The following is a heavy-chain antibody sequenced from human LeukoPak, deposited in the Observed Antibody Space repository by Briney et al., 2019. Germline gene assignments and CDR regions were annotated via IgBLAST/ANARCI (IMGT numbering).Heavy chain of an antibody. J-gene: IGHJ6*02. CDR3: AREVWGGLRSTQYGMDV. CDR1: GGSISSGDYY. Sequence: SETLPLTCTVSGGSISSGDYYWSWIRQPPGKGLEWIGYIYYSGSTYYNPSLKSRVTISVDTSKNQFSLKLSSVTAADTAVYYCAREVWGGLRSTQYGMDVWGQGTTVTVSS. V-gene: IGHV4-30-4*01. D-gene: IGHD4-17*01. CDR2: IYYSGST.